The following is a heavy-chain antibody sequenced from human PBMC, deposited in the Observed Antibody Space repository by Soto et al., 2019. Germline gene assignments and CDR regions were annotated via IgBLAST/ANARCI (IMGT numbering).Heavy chain of an antibody. CDR3: TTRPAIVVVVAATPGWFDP. Sequence: GGPLRLSWTASECTFRNLGMSWIRKTKGKGLEWVGRIKSKTDGGTTDYAAPVKGRFTISRDDSKNTLYLQMNSLKTEDTAVYYCTTRPAIVVVVAATPGWFDPWGQGTLVTVSS. D-gene: IGHD2-15*01. CDR2: IKSKTDGGTT. V-gene: IGHV3-15*01. CDR1: ECTFRNLG. J-gene: IGHJ5*02.